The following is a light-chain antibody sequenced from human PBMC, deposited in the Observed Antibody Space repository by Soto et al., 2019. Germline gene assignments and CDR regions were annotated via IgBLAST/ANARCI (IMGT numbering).Light chain of an antibody. CDR3: SSYTTANTLTYV. V-gene: IGLV2-14*03. J-gene: IGLJ1*01. CDR2: DVT. CDR1: SSDVGTYDF. Sequence: HSVLTQPASVSGSPGQSITISCTATSSDVGTYDFVSWYQHHPGKAPKLIIFDVTNRPSGVSRRFSGSRSDNAASLTISGLQPEDEAFYYCSSYTTANTLTYVFGTGTKVTVL.